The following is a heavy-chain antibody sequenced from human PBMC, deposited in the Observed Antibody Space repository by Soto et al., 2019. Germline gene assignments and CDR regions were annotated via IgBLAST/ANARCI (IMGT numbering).Heavy chain of an antibody. D-gene: IGHD2-15*01. V-gene: IGHV1-18*01. CDR2: ISAYNGNT. Sequence: GASVKVSCKASGYTFTSYGISWVRQAPGQGLEWMGWISAYNGNTNYAQKLQGRVTMTTDTSTSTAYMELRSLRSDDTAVYYCARREDIVVVVAANDYWGQGTLVTVSS. CDR3: ARREDIVVVVAANDY. CDR1: GYTFTSYG. J-gene: IGHJ4*02.